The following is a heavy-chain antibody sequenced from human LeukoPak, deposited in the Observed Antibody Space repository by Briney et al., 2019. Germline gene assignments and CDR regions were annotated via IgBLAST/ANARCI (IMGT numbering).Heavy chain of an antibody. CDR3: AKQRSPGYNWFDP. D-gene: IGHD3-10*01. CDR1: GFTFSSYA. V-gene: IGHV3-23*01. Sequence: QPGGSLRLSCAASGFTFSSYAMHWVRQAPGKVLEWVSTIGISGGSTFYADSVKGRFTISRDNSKNTLYLQMNSLRAEDTAVYYCAKQRSPGYNWFDPWGQGTLITVSS. CDR2: IGISGGST. J-gene: IGHJ5*02.